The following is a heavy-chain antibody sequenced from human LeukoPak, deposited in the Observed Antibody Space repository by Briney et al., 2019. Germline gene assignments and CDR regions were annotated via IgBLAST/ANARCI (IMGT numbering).Heavy chain of an antibody. Sequence: SETLSLTCAVYGGSFSGYCWSWIRQPPGKGLEWIGEINHSGSTNYNPSLKSRVTISVDTSKNQFSLKLSSVTAADTAVYYCARQYNYYYYYYMDVWGKGTTVTISS. V-gene: IGHV4-34*01. CDR3: ARQYNYYYYYYMDV. CDR1: GGSFSGYC. J-gene: IGHJ6*03. D-gene: IGHD5-18*01. CDR2: INHSGST.